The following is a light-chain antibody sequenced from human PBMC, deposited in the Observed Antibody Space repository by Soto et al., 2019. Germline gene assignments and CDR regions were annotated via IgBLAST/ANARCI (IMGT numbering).Light chain of an antibody. V-gene: IGKV1-39*01. CDR2: AAS. CDR3: QQTYSTRWT. CDR1: HDMSRY. Sequence: DIQLTQSPSSLSASVGDRVTITCRASHDMSRYLNWYQQKPGKAPKLLIYAASSLQSGVPSRFSGSGSGTDFTLTIISLQPEDFATYYCQQTYSTRWTFGQGTKVEIK. J-gene: IGKJ1*01.